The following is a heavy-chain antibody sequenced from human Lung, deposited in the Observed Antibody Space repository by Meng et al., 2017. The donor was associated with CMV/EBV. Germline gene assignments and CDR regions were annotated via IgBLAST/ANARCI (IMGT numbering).Heavy chain of an antibody. J-gene: IGHJ4*02. D-gene: IGHD6-13*01. Sequence: HLVESGAEVEKPGAAVKVSCKASGYTFTNNGISWVRQAPGQGLEWMGWISAYNGNTKYAQKVQGRVTMTTDTSTNTAYMELRSLRSDDTAIYYCAREPGVEAAGTFFHWGQGTLVTVSS. CDR2: ISAYNGNT. V-gene: IGHV1-18*01. CDR1: GYTFTNNG. CDR3: AREPGVEAAGTFFH.